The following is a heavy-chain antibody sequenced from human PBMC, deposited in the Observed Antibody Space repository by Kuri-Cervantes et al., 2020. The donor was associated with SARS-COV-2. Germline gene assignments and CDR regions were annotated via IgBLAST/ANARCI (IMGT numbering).Heavy chain of an antibody. CDR3: AHTPIRFLEWDNWFDP. Sequence: SGPTLVKPTETLTLTCTVSGFSLSNARMGVSWIRQPPGKALEWLALIDWDDDKYYSTSLKTRLTISKDTSKNQVVLTMTNMDPVDTATYYCAHTPIRFLEWDNWFDPWGQGTLVTVSS. CDR2: IDWDDDK. D-gene: IGHD3-3*01. V-gene: IGHV2-70*12. J-gene: IGHJ5*02. CDR1: GFSLSNARMG.